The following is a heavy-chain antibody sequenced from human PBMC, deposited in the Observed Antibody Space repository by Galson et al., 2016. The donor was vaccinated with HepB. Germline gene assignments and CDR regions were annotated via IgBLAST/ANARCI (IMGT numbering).Heavy chain of an antibody. V-gene: IGHV3-66*01. Sequence: SLRLSCAGSAFSVSDNYMSWVRQAPGRGLEWVSMIYTAGTTYYADSVKDRFTNSRDNSKNTLYLQMNSLRAEDTAVYYCTRDRLMGYYGMDVWGQGTTVIVSS. CDR3: TRDRLMGYYGMDV. J-gene: IGHJ6*02. CDR2: IYTAGTT. CDR1: AFSVSDNY. D-gene: IGHD3-16*01.